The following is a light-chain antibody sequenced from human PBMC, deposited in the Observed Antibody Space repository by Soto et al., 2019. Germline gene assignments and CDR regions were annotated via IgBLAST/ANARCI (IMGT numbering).Light chain of an antibody. Sequence: EIVLTQSPGTLSLSPGERATLSCRASQSVSNTYLAWYQQKPGQAPRLLIYDASSRATGIPDRFSGSGSGTDFTLTISRLEPEDFAVYYCQQYGSSPQTFGQGTKVDIK. CDR2: DAS. CDR3: QQYGSSPQT. CDR1: QSVSNTY. J-gene: IGKJ1*01. V-gene: IGKV3-20*01.